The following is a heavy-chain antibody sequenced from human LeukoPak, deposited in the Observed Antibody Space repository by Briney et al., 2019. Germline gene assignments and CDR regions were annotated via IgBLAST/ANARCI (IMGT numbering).Heavy chain of an antibody. D-gene: IGHD3-3*01. J-gene: IGHJ4*02. V-gene: IGHV3-30*03. CDR2: ISYDGSNK. CDR1: GFTFSSYG. CDR3: ATYYDFWSGYYPFDY. Sequence: GGSLRLSCAASGFTFSSYGMHWVRQAPGKGLEWVAVISYDGSNKYYADSVKGRFTISRDNSKNTLYLQMNSLRAEDTAVYYCATYYDFWSGYYPFDYWGQGTLVTVSS.